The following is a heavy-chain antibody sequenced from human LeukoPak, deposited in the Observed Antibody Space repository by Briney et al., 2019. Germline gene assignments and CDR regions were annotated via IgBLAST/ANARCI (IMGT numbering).Heavy chain of an antibody. CDR2: ISSGSNDI. J-gene: IGHJ4*02. CDR1: GFTFSTYS. CDR3: ARVEGIAAAAPGY. Sequence: PGGSLRLSCAASGFTFSTYSMNWVRQAPGKGLEWVSSISSGSNDIYYADSVKGRFTISRDNAKNSLYVQMNSLRAEDTAVYYCARVEGIAAAAPGYWGQGTLVTVSS. D-gene: IGHD6-13*01. V-gene: IGHV3-21*01.